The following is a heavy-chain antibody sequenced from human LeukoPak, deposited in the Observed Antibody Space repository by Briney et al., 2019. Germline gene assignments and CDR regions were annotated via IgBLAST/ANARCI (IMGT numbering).Heavy chain of an antibody. Sequence: PRGSLKLSCAASGFTLSGAAMHWVRQASGKGLEWLGRIRSKADSYTTAYAASVKGRFTVSRDDSKNTAYLQMNSLKTEDTAVYYCRAAVAGDYFDLWGRGTLVTVSS. CDR1: GFTLSGAA. V-gene: IGHV3-73*01. D-gene: IGHD6-19*01. J-gene: IGHJ2*01. CDR3: RAAVAGDYFDL. CDR2: IRSKADSYTT.